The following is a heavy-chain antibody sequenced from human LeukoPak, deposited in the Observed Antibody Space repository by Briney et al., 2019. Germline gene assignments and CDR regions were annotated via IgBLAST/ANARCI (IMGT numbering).Heavy chain of an antibody. CDR3: ARGGGGMAIDDFDI. Sequence: GGSLRLSCAASGFTLSSYSMNWVRHAPGKGLEWVSSISSSSRYINYAASVKGRFTLSRDNAKNSLSLKMNSLTAEDTAVYYCARGGGGMAIDDFDIWGQGTMVTVSS. J-gene: IGHJ3*02. D-gene: IGHD3-16*01. CDR2: ISSSSRYI. CDR1: GFTLSSYS. V-gene: IGHV3-21*01.